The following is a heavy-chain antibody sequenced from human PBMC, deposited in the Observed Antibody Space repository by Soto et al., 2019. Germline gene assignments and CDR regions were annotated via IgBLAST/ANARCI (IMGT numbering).Heavy chain of an antibody. D-gene: IGHD2-21*01. CDR3: AKDAVYRDGLWLMDS. CDR2: VTGSGSQI. V-gene: IGHV3-23*01. CDR1: GFTISTYA. Sequence: GSLRLSCAASGFTISTYAMTWVRQAPGKGLECVSGVTGSGSQIYYADSVKGRFTISKDNSKNTLYLQMSSLREEDTALYYCAKDAVYRDGLWLMDSWGQGTLVTVSS. J-gene: IGHJ5*02.